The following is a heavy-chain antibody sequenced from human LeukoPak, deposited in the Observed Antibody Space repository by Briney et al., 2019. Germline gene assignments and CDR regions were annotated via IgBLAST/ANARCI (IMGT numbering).Heavy chain of an antibody. J-gene: IGHJ6*03. Sequence: SETLSLTCTVSGGSISSYYWSWIRQPAGKGLEWIGRIYTSGSTNYNPSLKSRVTMSVDTSKNQFSLKLSSVTAADTAVYYCARTADYEHYYYYYYMDVWGKGTTVTVSS. CDR2: IYTSGST. CDR1: GGSISSYY. D-gene: IGHD4-17*01. V-gene: IGHV4-4*07. CDR3: ARTADYEHYYYYYYMDV.